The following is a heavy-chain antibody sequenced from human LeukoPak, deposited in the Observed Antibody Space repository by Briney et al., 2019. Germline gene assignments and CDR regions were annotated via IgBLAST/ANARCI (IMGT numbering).Heavy chain of an antibody. CDR1: GFTFSDYY. Sequence: GGSLRLSCAASGFTFSDYYMSWIRQAPGKGLEWVSYISSSSSYTNYADSVKGRFTISRDNAKNSLFLQMNSLRAEDTAVYYCARVMGEAGPGGWFDPCGQGTLVTVSS. J-gene: IGHJ5*02. V-gene: IGHV3-11*06. D-gene: IGHD6-19*01. CDR3: ARVMGEAGPGGWFDP. CDR2: ISSSSSYT.